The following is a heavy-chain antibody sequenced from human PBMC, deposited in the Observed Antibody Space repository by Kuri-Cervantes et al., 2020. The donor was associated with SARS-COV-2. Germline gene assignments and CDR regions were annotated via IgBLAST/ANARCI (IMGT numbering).Heavy chain of an antibody. Sequence: LSLTCVVSGLTFSDAWMSWVRQTPGKGLEWIGRFKSKAAGGTIVYAAPVQGRFTISRDDSRNTLYLQMNSLKTEDTAVYYCTRSDFWSGYYSDYWGQGTLVTVSS. CDR3: TRSDFWSGYYSDY. CDR1: GLTFSDAW. CDR2: FKSKAAGGTI. D-gene: IGHD3-3*01. V-gene: IGHV3-15*01. J-gene: IGHJ4*02.